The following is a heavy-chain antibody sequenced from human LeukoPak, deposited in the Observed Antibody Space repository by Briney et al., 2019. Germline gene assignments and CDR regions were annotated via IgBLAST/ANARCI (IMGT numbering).Heavy chain of an antibody. CDR1: GYSISSDYY. J-gene: IGHJ4*02. D-gene: IGHD3-3*01. V-gene: IGHV4-38-2*02. CDR2: IHHSGRT. CDR3: ARLGVGYYTPIDY. Sequence: SETLSLTCTVSGYSISSDYYWGWIRQPPGKGLEWIGSIHHSGRTYYNPSLKSRVTISVDTSKNQFSLKLSSVTAADTAVYYCARLGVGYYTPIDYWGQGTLVTVSS.